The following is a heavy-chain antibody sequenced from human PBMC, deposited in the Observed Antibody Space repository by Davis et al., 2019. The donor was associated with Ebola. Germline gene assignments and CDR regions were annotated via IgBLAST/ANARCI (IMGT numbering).Heavy chain of an antibody. D-gene: IGHD1-26*01. CDR2: IYPGDSDT. CDR1: GYSFTSYW. Sequence: KVSCKGSGYSFTSYWIAWVRQLPGKGLEWMGIIYPGDSDTRYSPSFRGQVTISADKSFSTAYLQWSGLKASDTAMYYCARHASGAGYFDYWGQGTLVTVSS. V-gene: IGHV5-51*01. CDR3: ARHASGAGYFDY. J-gene: IGHJ4*02.